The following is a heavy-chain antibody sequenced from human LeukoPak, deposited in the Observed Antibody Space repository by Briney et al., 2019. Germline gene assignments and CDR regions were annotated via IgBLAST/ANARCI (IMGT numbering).Heavy chain of an antibody. CDR3: ARGGGFGELFD. CDR1: GFTISSTY. V-gene: IGHV3-33*08. D-gene: IGHD3-10*01. CDR2: IWYDGSNE. J-gene: IGHJ4*02. Sequence: GGSLRLSCAASGFTISSTYMSWVRQAPGKGLEWVAVIWYDGSNEYYADSVKGRFTISRDNSRNTLYLQMNSLRAEDTAVYYCARGGGFGELFDWGQGTLVTVSS.